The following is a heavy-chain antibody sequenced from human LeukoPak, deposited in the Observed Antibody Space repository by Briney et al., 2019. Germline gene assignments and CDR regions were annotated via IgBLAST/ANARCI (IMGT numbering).Heavy chain of an antibody. J-gene: IGHJ4*02. CDR1: GFTFSSYS. V-gene: IGHV3-21*01. Sequence: GGSLRLSCAASGFTFSSYSMNWVRQAPGKGLEWVSSISSSSSYIYYADSVKGRFTISRDNAKNSLYLQMNSLRAEDTAVYYCARDFTYYDILTGYYPISYFDYWGQGTLVTVSS. D-gene: IGHD3-9*01. CDR2: ISSSSSYI. CDR3: ARDFTYYDILTGYYPISYFDY.